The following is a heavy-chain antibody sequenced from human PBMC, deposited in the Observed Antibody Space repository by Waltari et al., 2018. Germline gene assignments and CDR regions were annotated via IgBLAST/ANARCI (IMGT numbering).Heavy chain of an antibody. CDR2: IYYSGST. Sequence: QVQLQESGPGLVKPSQPLSLTCTVSGGSIRSGGSYWAWIRPHPGKGLEWIGYIYYSGSTYYNPALKSRVTISVDTSKNQFSLKLSSVTAADTAVYYCARGKYSSSWTFDYWGQGTLVTVSS. CDR1: GGSIRSGGSY. J-gene: IGHJ4*02. V-gene: IGHV4-31*03. D-gene: IGHD6-13*01. CDR3: ARGKYSSSWTFDY.